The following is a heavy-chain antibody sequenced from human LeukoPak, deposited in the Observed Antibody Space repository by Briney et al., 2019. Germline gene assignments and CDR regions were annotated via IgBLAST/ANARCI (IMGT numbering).Heavy chain of an antibody. Sequence: GGSLRLSCAASGFTFSNYNMNWVRQAPGKGLEWVSSISRSSSYIYYADSVKGRFTISRDNAENTLYLQMNSLRVEDTAVYYCVRSAFHAGSGNYYDYWGQGTPVTVSS. CDR2: ISRSSSYI. D-gene: IGHD3-22*01. CDR1: GFTFSNYN. CDR3: VRSAFHAGSGNYYDY. J-gene: IGHJ4*02. V-gene: IGHV3-21*01.